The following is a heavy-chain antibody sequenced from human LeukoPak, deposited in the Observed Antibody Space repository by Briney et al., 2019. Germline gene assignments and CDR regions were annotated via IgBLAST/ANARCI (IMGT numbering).Heavy chain of an antibody. D-gene: IGHD3-22*01. Sequence: SETLSLTCTVSGGSISGSSYYWGWIRQPPGKGLEWIGSIYYSGSTYYNPSLKSRVTISVDTSKNQFSLKLSSVTAADTAVYYCARDLAYYYDSSGFDYWGQGTLVTVSS. CDR3: ARDLAYYYDSSGFDY. CDR2: IYYSGST. V-gene: IGHV4-39*07. CDR1: GGSISGSSYY. J-gene: IGHJ4*02.